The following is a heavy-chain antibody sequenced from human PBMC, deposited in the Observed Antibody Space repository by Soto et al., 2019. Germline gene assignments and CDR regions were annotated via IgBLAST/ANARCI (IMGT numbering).Heavy chain of an antibody. CDR2: IKQDGSEK. J-gene: IGHJ6*02. Sequence: PGGSLRLSCAASGFTFSSYGMHWVRQAPGKGLEWVANIKQDGSEKYYWGSVKGRFSISRDNANNSLYLQMNSLRAEDTAVYYCATQGVIAATFYAMDVWGQGTTVTVSS. CDR3: ATQGVIAATFYAMDV. V-gene: IGHV3-7*01. CDR1: GFTFSSYG. D-gene: IGHD2-15*01.